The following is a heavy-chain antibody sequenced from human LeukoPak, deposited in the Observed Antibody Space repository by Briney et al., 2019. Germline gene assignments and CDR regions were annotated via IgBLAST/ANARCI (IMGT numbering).Heavy chain of an antibody. J-gene: IGHJ5*02. D-gene: IGHD6-13*01. Sequence: SETLSHTCTVSGASIRNYYWSWIRQSPGKGLEWIGYIYYSGSTNYNPSLESRVAMSVDTSKNQFSLRLSSVTAADTAIYYCARRYSSSWYVGFFDPWGQGTLVTVSS. CDR1: GASIRNYY. CDR3: ARRYSSSWYVGFFDP. CDR2: IYYSGST. V-gene: IGHV4-59*08.